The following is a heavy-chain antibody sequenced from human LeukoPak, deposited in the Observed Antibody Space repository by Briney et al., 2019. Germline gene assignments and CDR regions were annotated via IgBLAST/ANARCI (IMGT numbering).Heavy chain of an antibody. D-gene: IGHD3-22*01. Sequence: EASVKVSCKASGYTFTSYYMHWVRQAPGQGLEWMGIINPSGGSTSYAQKFQGRVTMTRDTSTSTVYMELSSLRSEDTAVYYGARDTNPTYYYDSSGLGGFDYWGQGTLVTVSS. CDR3: ARDTNPTYYYDSSGLGGFDY. CDR1: GYTFTSYY. V-gene: IGHV1-46*01. J-gene: IGHJ4*02. CDR2: INPSGGST.